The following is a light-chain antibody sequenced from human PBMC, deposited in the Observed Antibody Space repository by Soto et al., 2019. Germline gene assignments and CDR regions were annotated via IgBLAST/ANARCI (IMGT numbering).Light chain of an antibody. CDR1: ETVAGSY. J-gene: IGKJ5*01. CDR2: GAS. V-gene: IGKV3-15*01. Sequence: EIVLTQSPGTLSLSPGERATLSCRASETVAGSYLAWYQQKPGQAPRLLIYGASTRATGIPARFSGSGSGTEFTLTISSLQSEDFAAYYCQQYNNWPPITFGQGTRLEIK. CDR3: QQYNNWPPIT.